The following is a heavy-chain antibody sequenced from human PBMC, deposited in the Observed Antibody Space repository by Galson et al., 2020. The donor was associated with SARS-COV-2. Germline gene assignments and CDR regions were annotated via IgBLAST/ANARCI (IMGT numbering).Heavy chain of an antibody. CDR1: GGSISSGGYY. Sequence: SETLSLTCTVSGGSISSGGYYWSWIRQHPGKGLEWIGYIYYSGSTYYNPSLKSRVTISVDTSKNQFSLKLSSVTAADTAVYYCARDGSRSGVRGPDRGFDYWGQGTLVTVSS. CDR2: IYYSGST. CDR3: ARDGSRSGVRGPDRGFDY. J-gene: IGHJ4*02. D-gene: IGHD3-10*02. V-gene: IGHV4-31*03.